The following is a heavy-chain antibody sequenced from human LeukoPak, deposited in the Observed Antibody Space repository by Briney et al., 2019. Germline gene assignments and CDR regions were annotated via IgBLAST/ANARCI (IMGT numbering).Heavy chain of an antibody. D-gene: IGHD5-18*01. CDR1: GFTFSSYA. CDR3: ARDMLDTAMDDY. J-gene: IGHJ4*02. Sequence: PGGSLRLSCAASGFTFSSYAMHWVRQAPGKGLEWVAVISYDGSNKYYADSVKGRFTISRDNSKNTLYLQMNSLRAEDTAVYYCARDMLDTAMDDYWGQGTLVTVSS. V-gene: IGHV3-30-3*01. CDR2: ISYDGSNK.